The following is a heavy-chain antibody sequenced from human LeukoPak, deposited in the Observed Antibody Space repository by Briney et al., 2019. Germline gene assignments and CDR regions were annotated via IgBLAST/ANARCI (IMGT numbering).Heavy chain of an antibody. V-gene: IGHV4-59*01. Sequence: PSETLSLTCTVSGGCISSYYWSWIRQPPGKGLEWIGYIYYSGSTNYNTSLKSQVTISVDTSKNQFSLELNSVAPADTAVYYCARGGNYWPQWWFDPWGRGTLVSVSS. D-gene: IGHD1-26*01. CDR3: ARGGNYWPQWWFDP. CDR1: GGCISSYY. CDR2: IYYSGST. J-gene: IGHJ5*02.